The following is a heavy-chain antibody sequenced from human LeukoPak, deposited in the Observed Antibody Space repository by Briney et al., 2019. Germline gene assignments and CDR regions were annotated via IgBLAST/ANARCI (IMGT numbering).Heavy chain of an antibody. V-gene: IGHV3-21*04. D-gene: IGHD6-19*01. CDR3: ARSLAVAGSHGSAFDI. CDR1: GFTFSSYS. CDR2: ISSSSSYI. J-gene: IGHJ3*02. Sequence: SGGSLRLSCAASGFTFSSYSMNWVRQAPGKGLEWVSSISSSSSYIYYADSVKGRFTISRDNAKNSLYLQMNSLRAEDTAVYYCARSLAVAGSHGSAFDIWGQGTMVTVSS.